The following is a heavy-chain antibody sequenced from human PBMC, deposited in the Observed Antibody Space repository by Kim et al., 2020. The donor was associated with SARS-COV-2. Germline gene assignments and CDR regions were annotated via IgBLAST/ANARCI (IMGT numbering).Heavy chain of an antibody. J-gene: IGHJ2*01. CDR1: GFTFSTYS. CDR2: IKSDGSTT. CDR3: AIGKKPVVVATSVYFGPWYFEL. Sequence: GGSLRLSCAASGFTFSTYSMFWARQAPGQGLVWVSRIKSDGSTTSYADSVKGRFTISRDNAKNSLYLQMNSLRAEDTAVYYCAIGKKPVVVATSVYFGPWYFELWGRGTLVTVSS. V-gene: IGHV3-74*01. D-gene: IGHD2-15*01.